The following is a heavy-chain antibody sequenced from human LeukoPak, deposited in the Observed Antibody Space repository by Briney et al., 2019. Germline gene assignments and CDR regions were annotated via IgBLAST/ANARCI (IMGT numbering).Heavy chain of an antibody. CDR2: IYPGDSDT. Sequence: GESLKISCKGSGYSFTSYWIGWVRQMPGKGLEWMGIIYPGDSDTRYSPSFQGQVTISADKSISTAYLQWSSLKASDTAMYYCARHPLLYSYGSYYYYYGMDVWGQGTTVTVSS. D-gene: IGHD5-18*01. V-gene: IGHV5-51*01. CDR3: ARHPLLYSYGSYYYYYGMDV. J-gene: IGHJ6*02. CDR1: GYSFTSYW.